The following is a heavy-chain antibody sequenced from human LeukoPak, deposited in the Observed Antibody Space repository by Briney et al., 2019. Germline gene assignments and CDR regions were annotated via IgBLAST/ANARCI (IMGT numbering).Heavy chain of an antibody. CDR3: AKDWSEGSGSYIDY. CDR1: GFSFGNHA. CDR2: TSYDGTRQ. J-gene: IGHJ4*02. D-gene: IGHD3-10*01. Sequence: PGRSLRLSCAASGFSFGNHAMHWVRQAPGKGLEWLAVTSYDGTRQYYADFVRGRFTISRENSKNTLYPHMNSLRVDDTAVYYCAKDWSEGSGSYIDYWGQGALVTVSS. V-gene: IGHV3-30*04.